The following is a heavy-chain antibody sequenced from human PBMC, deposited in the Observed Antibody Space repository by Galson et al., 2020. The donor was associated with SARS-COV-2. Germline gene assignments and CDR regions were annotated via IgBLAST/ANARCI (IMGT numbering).Heavy chain of an antibody. Sequence: GGSLRLSCAASGFAFNDYIMHWVRQAPGKGLQYVSAISDDGDTTYYEKSVQGRFTISRDNSRNTLYLQMGSLRTEDMAVYYCARVSIAAPGVDYWGQGTLVTVSS. CDR3: ARVSIAAPGVDY. V-gene: IGHV3-64*01. CDR1: GFAFNDYI. J-gene: IGHJ4*02. CDR2: ISDDGDTT. D-gene: IGHD6-25*01.